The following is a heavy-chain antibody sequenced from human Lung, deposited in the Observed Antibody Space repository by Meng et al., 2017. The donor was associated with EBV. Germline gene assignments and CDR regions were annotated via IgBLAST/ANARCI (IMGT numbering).Heavy chain of an antibody. V-gene: IGHV4-34*01. J-gene: IGHJ4*02. D-gene: IGHD2-2*01. CDR1: GGSFSGYH. CDR3: ARGGTSSAPFDY. Sequence: QGQLQQWGAGLLKPSGTLSLTCAVYGGSFSGYHWSWIRQPPGKGLEWIGEINRSGSTNYNPSLKSRVTISVDTSKNQFSLSLNSVTAADTAVYYCARGGTSSAPFDYWGQGALVTVSS. CDR2: INRSGST.